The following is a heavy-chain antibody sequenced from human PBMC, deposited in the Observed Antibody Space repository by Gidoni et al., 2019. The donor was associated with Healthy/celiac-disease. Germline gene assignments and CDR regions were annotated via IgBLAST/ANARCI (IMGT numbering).Heavy chain of an antibody. CDR3: ARTTPPYGDTFYYFDY. V-gene: IGHV3-53*01. D-gene: IGHD4-17*01. Sequence: EVQQVESSICLIQPGGSLSLSCADSWFTFRRNYMSWVNQAPGKALEWVSVTYSGGSTYYADSVKGRFTISRDNSKNTLYLQMNSRRAEDTAGYYCARTTPPYGDTFYYFDYWGQGTLVIVSS. CDR2: TYSGGST. J-gene: IGHJ4*02. CDR1: WFTFRRNY.